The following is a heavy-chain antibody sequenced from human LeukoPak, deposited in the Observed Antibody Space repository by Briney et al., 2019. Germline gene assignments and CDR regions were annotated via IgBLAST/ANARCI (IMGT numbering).Heavy chain of an antibody. Sequence: GGSLRLSCAASGFTFSSYGMHWVRQAPGKGLEWVAVISYDGSNKYYADSVKGRFTISRDNSKNTLYLQMNSLRAEDTAVYYCARSHSETYFRFDFWGLGTLVTVSS. CDR2: ISYDGSNK. CDR1: GFTFSSYG. V-gene: IGHV3-30*03. J-gene: IGHJ4*02. CDR3: ARSHSETYFRFDF. D-gene: IGHD1-26*01.